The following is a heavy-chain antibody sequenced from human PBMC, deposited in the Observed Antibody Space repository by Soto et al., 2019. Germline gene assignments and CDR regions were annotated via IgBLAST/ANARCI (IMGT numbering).Heavy chain of an antibody. CDR1: GFTFGSYA. D-gene: IGHD6-13*01. J-gene: IGHJ4*02. CDR2: TSASGGTT. Sequence: EVQLLESGDGFIQPGGSLRLSCAASGFTFGSYAMSWVRQAPGKGLEWVSSTSASGGTTYYADSVKGRFTISRDNSKNMLYLEMNSLRAEDTAVYYCAKAKYSSSWWVVDYWGQGTLVTVSS. V-gene: IGHV3-23*01. CDR3: AKAKYSSSWWVVDY.